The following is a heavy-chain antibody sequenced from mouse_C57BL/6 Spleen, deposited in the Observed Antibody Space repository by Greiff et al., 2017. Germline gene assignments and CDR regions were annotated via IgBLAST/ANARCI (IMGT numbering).Heavy chain of an antibody. Sequence: EADGIDFSRYWMSWVRRAPGKGLEWIGEINPDSSTINYAPSLKDKFIISRDNAKNTLYLQMSKVRSEDTALYYCAREKWYFDVWGTGTTVTVSS. CDR1: GIDFSRYW. CDR3: AREKWYFDV. CDR2: INPDSSTI. V-gene: IGHV4-1*01. J-gene: IGHJ1*03.